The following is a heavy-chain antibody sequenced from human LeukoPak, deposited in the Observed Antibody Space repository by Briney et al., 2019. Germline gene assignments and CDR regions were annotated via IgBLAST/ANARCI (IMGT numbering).Heavy chain of an antibody. CDR2: ISSSSSYI. V-gene: IGHV3-21*01. Sequence: GGSLRLSCAASGFTFSSYSMNWVRQAPGKGLEWVSSISSSSSYIYYADSVKGRFTISRDNAKNSLYLQMNSLRAEDTAVYYCARGGPQGIFGVVIESYGMDVWGQGTTVIVSS. J-gene: IGHJ6*02. CDR1: GFTFSSYS. CDR3: ARGGPQGIFGVVIESYGMDV. D-gene: IGHD3-3*01.